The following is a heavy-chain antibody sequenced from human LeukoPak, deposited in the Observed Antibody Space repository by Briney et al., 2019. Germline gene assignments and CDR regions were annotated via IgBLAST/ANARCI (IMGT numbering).Heavy chain of an antibody. D-gene: IGHD4-17*01. J-gene: IGHJ4*02. CDR3: ARFHDYGDSNFDY. CDR1: GGSFSGYY. CDR2: IYYSGNS. V-gene: IGHV4-31*11. Sequence: PSETLSLTCAVYGGSFSGYYWNWIRQHPGKGLEWIGSIYYSGNSYYNPSLKSRVTISIDTSKDQFSLKLSSVTAADTAVYYCARFHDYGDSNFDYWGQGTLVTVSS.